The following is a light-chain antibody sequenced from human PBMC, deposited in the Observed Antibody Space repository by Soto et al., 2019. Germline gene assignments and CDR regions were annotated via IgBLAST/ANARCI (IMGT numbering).Light chain of an antibody. J-gene: IGKJ1*01. V-gene: IGKV3-15*01. CDR2: GAS. CDR1: QSVSSN. Sequence: VMTQPPASLSVSPTDTSTLTHMASQSVSSNLAWYQQKPGQAPRLIIYGASNRATGIPDRFSGSGSGTAFTLTIRRLKSADFAVYYCQKYNNWPPWTFGKGNKVDIK. CDR3: QKYNNWPPWT.